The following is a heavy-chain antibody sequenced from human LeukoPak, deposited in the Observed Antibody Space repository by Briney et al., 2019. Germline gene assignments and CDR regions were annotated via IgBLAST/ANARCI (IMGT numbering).Heavy chain of an antibody. CDR1: GFTFDDYA. J-gene: IGHJ3*02. CDR2: ISWNSGSI. CDR3: AKDRGLGMIVVVSAFDI. D-gene: IGHD3-22*01. V-gene: IGHV3-9*01. Sequence: PGRSLRLSCAASGFTFDDYAMHWVRQAPGKGLEWVSGISWNSGSIVYADSVKGRFTISRDNAKNSLYLQMNSLRAEDTALYYCAKDRGLGMIVVVSAFDIWGQGTMVTVSS.